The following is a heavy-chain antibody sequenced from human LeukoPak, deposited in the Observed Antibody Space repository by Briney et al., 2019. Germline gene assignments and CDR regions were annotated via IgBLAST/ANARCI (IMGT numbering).Heavy chain of an antibody. V-gene: IGHV3-21*01. J-gene: IGHJ3*02. CDR2: ISATNSYI. CDR1: GFTFSSYS. Sequence: GGSLRLSCAASGFTFSSYSMNWVRQAPGKGLEWVSSISATNSYIYYADSVKGRFTISRDNAKTSLYLQMDSLRAEDTAVYYCVRDLNAFDIWGQGTMVTVSS. CDR3: VRDLNAFDI.